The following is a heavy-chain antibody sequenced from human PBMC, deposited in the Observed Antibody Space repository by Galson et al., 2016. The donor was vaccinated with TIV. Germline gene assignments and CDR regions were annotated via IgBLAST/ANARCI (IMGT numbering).Heavy chain of an antibody. CDR1: GFTFSSYE. J-gene: IGHJ4*02. CDR3: ARGRGYCDTTSCYVDY. V-gene: IGHV3-48*03. Sequence: SLRLSCAASGFTFSSYEMNWVRQAPGKGLEWVSYIIESGRSTYYADSVKGRFSISRDNANNSLYLQLSSLRAEDKAVYYCARGRGYCDTTSCYVDYWGQGTLVTVSS. CDR2: IIESGRST. D-gene: IGHD2-2*01.